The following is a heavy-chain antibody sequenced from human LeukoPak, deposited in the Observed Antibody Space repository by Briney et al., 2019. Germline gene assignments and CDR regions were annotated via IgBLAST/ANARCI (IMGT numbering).Heavy chain of an antibody. V-gene: IGHV4-59*12. J-gene: IGHJ4*02. CDR1: GGSISSYY. CDR3: AREEEEWSAHY. D-gene: IGHD3-3*01. Sequence: SETLSLTCTVSGGSISSYYWSWIRQPPGKGLEWIGDIYHSGSTYYNPSLKSRVTISVERSKNQFSLKLSSVTAADTAVYYCAREEEEWSAHYWGQGTLVTVSS. CDR2: IYHSGST.